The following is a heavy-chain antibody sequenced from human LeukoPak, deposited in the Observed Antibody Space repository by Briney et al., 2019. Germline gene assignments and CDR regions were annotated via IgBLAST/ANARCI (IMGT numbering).Heavy chain of an antibody. CDR2: IYYSGST. D-gene: IGHD2-2*01. J-gene: IGHJ4*02. CDR1: GGSISSGDYY. Sequence: SETLSLTCTVSGGSISSGDYYWSWIRQPPGKGLEWIGYIYYSGSTYYNPSLKSRVTISVDTSKNQFSLKLSSVTAADTAVYYCARGGIVVVPAAIFWGQGTLVTVSS. CDR3: ARGGIVVVPAAIF. V-gene: IGHV4-30-4*01.